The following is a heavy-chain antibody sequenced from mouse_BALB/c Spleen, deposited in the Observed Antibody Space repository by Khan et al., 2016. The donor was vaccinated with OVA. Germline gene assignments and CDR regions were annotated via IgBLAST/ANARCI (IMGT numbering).Heavy chain of an antibody. J-gene: IGHJ1*01. CDR3: ASGGDWYFDV. CDR2: INTYTEEP. D-gene: IGHD1-1*02. CDR1: GYTFTNYG. Sequence: QIQLVQSGPELKKPGETVKISCKASGYTFTNYGMNWVKQAPGKGLKWMGWINTYTEEPTYADDFKGRFAFSLETSASTAYLQINNLKTEDTATYFCASGGDWYFDVWGPGTTVTVSS. V-gene: IGHV9-3-1*01.